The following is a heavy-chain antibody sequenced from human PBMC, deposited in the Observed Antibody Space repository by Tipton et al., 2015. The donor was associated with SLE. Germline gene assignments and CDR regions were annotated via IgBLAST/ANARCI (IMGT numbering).Heavy chain of an antibody. D-gene: IGHD3-22*01. V-gene: IGHV3-48*02. CDR1: GFTFSSYS. J-gene: IGHJ6*02. Sequence: SLRLSCAASGFTFSSYSMNWVRQAPGKGLEWVSYISSSSSTIYYADSVKGRFTISRDNAKNSLYLQMNSLRDEDTAVYYCARPGGYDSSGYYYRYYGMDVWGQGTTVTVSS. CDR3: ARPGGYDSSGYYYRYYGMDV. CDR2: ISSSSSTI.